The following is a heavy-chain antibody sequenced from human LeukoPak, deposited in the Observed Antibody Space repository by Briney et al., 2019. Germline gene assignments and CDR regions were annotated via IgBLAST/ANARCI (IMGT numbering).Heavy chain of an antibody. CDR3: ARARIDY. J-gene: IGHJ4*02. V-gene: IGHV3-7*04. Sequence: GGSLRLSCVGSGFTFSSYWMTWVRQAPGKGLEWVANIKDDGSEKYSVDSVKGRFTTSRDNAKNLLYLQMSSLRAEDTAVYYCARARIDYWGQGTLVTVSS. CDR1: GFTFSSYW. CDR2: IKDDGSEK. D-gene: IGHD1-14*01.